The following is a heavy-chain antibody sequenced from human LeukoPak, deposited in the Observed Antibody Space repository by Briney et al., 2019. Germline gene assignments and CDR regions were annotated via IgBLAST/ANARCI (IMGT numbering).Heavy chain of an antibody. CDR3: ARGGGASVSSLKY. CDR1: GFTFSNYA. Sequence: PGGSLRLSCAASGFTFSNYAMSWVRQAPGEGLEWVSIISDSGGSTNYADSVKGRFTISRDNSKNTLYLQVSSLRVEDTAIYYCARGGGASVSSLKYWGQGTLVTVSS. J-gene: IGHJ4*02. D-gene: IGHD6-6*01. CDR2: ISDSGGST. V-gene: IGHV3-23*01.